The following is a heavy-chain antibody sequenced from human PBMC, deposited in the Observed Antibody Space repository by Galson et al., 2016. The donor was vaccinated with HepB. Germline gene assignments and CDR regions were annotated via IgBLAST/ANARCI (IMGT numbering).Heavy chain of an antibody. CDR3: ARGGVRFCSVTSCYAGTVWFDP. J-gene: IGHJ5*02. Sequence: SLRLSCAASGFTFSIHDMSWVRQTPGRGLEWISGIRGGGPETYYADSVKGRFTISRDNSRSTLSLQMNTLRPEDTAAYYCARGGVRFCSVTSCYAGTVWFDPRGQGTQVTVSS. CDR2: IRGGGPET. CDR1: GFTFSIHD. D-gene: IGHD2-2*01. V-gene: IGHV3-23*01.